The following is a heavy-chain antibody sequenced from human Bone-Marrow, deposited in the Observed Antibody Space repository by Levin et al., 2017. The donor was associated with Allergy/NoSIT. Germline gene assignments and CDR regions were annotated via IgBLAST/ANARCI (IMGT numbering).Heavy chain of an antibody. Sequence: SETLSLTCTVSGGSISSGDYYWSWIRQPPGRGLDWIGYIYFSGSTYYNPSLKSRVTISIDTSKNQFSLKLSSVTAADTAVYYCARVPDHYDVLTGYAYGFDIWGQGTMVTVSS. CDR2: IYFSGST. D-gene: IGHD3-9*01. CDR1: GGSISSGDYY. CDR3: ARVPDHYDVLTGYAYGFDI. V-gene: IGHV4-30-4*08. J-gene: IGHJ3*02.